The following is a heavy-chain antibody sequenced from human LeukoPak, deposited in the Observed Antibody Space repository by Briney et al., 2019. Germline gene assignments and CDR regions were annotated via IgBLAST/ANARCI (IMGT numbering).Heavy chain of an antibody. Sequence: SETLSLTCTVSGGSISSSSYYWGWIRQPPGKGLEWIGSIYHSGSTYYNPSLKSRATISVDTSKNQFSLKLSSVTAADTAVYYCARDPYSSGWYGHWFDPWGQGTLVTVSS. CDR3: ARDPYSSGWYGHWFDP. V-gene: IGHV4-39*07. D-gene: IGHD6-19*01. J-gene: IGHJ5*02. CDR1: GGSISSSSYY. CDR2: IYHSGST.